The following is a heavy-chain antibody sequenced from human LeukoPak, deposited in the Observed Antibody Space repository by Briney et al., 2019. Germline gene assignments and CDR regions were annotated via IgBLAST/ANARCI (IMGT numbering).Heavy chain of an antibody. V-gene: IGHV4-59*01. J-gene: IGHJ5*02. D-gene: IGHD6-19*01. CDR3: ARGQPEEQWLVVGNWFDP. CDR2: IYYSGST. Sequence: SETLSLTCTVSGGSISSYYWSWIRQPPGKGLEWIGYIYYSGSTNYNPSLKSRITISVDTSKNQFSLKLSSVTAADTAVYYCARGQPEEQWLVVGNWFDPWGQGTLVTVSS. CDR1: GGSISSYY.